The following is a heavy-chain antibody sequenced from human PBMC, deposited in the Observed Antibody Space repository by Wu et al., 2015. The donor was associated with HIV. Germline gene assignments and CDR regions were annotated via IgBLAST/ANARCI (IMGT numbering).Heavy chain of an antibody. D-gene: IGHD2-2*01. CDR1: GVALTSFA. J-gene: IGHJ5*02. CDR2: IIPLFDVA. V-gene: IGHV1-69*05. Sequence: QVQLVQSGTQVKKPGSSVKVSCKASGVALTSFAFSWVRQAPGQGLEWMGGIIPLFDVAQYAQKFRDRVTITTDESTSTAYMELSSLRSEDTAVYYCARGVVVPAARYWFDPWGQGTLVTVSS. CDR3: ARGVVVPAARYWFDP.